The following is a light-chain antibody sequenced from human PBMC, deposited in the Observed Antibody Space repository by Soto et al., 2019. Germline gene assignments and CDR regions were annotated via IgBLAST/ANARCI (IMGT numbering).Light chain of an antibody. CDR2: GAS. V-gene: IGKV3-20*01. Sequence: EIVLRQPPGTLSLSPGERASLSCRASQSVSRSYLAWYRQKPGKAARLLIYGASSRATGIPDRLSGSGSGTDFTLTISRLEPEDFAVYYCQQYGSSPPLTFGGGTKVEIK. CDR3: QQYGSSPPLT. J-gene: IGKJ4*01. CDR1: QSVSRSY.